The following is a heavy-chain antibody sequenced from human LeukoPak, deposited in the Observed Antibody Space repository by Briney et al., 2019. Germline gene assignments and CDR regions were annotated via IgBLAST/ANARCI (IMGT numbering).Heavy chain of an antibody. D-gene: IGHD5-24*01. Sequence: GGSLRLSYAASGITVGSNYMNWVRQAPGKGLEWVSIIYNADTTYYADSVRGRFTISRDNSKNTLYLQLDSLRAEDTAVYYCARGRRDGYSPYWYFDLWGRGTLVTVSS. J-gene: IGHJ2*01. CDR1: GITVGSNY. V-gene: IGHV3-66*01. CDR3: ARGRRDGYSPYWYFDL. CDR2: IYNADTT.